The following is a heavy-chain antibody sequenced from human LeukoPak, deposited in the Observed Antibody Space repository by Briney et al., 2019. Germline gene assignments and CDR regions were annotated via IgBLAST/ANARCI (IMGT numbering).Heavy chain of an antibody. D-gene: IGHD2-15*01. Sequence: PSETLSLTCTISGGSISGSSYYWGWIRQPPGKGLEWIGSIYYSGNTYYNPSLKSRVTISVDTSKNQFSLKLSSVTAADSAVYYCARADKNQVVVAATHDYWGQGTLVTVSS. J-gene: IGHJ4*02. CDR2: IYYSGNT. CDR3: ARADKNQVVVAATHDY. CDR1: GGSISGSSYY. V-gene: IGHV4-39*01.